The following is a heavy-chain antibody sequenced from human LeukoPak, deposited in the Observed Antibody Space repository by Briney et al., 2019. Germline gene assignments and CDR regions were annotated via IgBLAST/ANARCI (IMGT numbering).Heavy chain of an antibody. D-gene: IGHD6-19*01. CDR3: ARVGGSGWYNHFDY. V-gene: IGHV3-7*01. CDR1: GFTFSSYW. Sequence: AGESLRLSCAASGFTFSSYWMSWVRQAPGKGLEWVANIKQDGSEKYYVDSVKGRFTISRDNAKNSLYLQMNSLRAEDTAVYYCARVGGSGWYNHFDYWGQGTLVTVSS. J-gene: IGHJ4*02. CDR2: IKQDGSEK.